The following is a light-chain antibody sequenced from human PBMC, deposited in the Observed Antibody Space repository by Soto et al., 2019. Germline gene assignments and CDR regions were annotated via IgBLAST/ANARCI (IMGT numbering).Light chain of an antibody. J-gene: IGKJ1*01. V-gene: IGKV1-8*01. CDR1: QNINKY. CDR3: QQYYSYPQT. Sequence: IAMTQSPSSLVASVGDRVTISCRASQNINKYLNWYQQRPGKAPKLLIYAASTLQSGVPSRFSGSGSGTDFTLTISCLQSEDFATYYCQQYYSYPQTFGQGTKVEIK. CDR2: AAS.